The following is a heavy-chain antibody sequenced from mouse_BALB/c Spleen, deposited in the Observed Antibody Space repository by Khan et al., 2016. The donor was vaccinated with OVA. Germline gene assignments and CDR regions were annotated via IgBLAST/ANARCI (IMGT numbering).Heavy chain of an antibody. CDR1: GFSLTGYG. V-gene: IGHV2-6-7*01. D-gene: IGHD2-10*01. CDR2: IWGDGST. J-gene: IGHJ4*01. Sequence: VELVESGPGLVAPSQSLSITCTVSGFSLTGYGVNWVRQPPGKGLEWLGMIWGDGSTDYNSALKSRLSITKDNPKSQVFLKMNSLQTDDTARYYCARAYYANYREAMDYWGQGNSVTGSS. CDR3: ARAYYANYREAMDY.